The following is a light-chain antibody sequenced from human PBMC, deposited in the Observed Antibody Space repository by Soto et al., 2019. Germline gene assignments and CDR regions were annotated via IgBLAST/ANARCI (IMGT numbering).Light chain of an antibody. V-gene: IGKV3-15*01. CDR1: QSVRSSF. J-gene: IGKJ1*01. CDR3: QQYNNWPWT. CDR2: GAS. Sequence: EIVMTQSPATLSVSPGERATLSCRASQSVRSSFLAWYQQKPGQAPSLLIYGASTRATGIPARFSGSGSGTEFTLTISSLQSEDFAVYYCQQYNNWPWTFGQGTK.